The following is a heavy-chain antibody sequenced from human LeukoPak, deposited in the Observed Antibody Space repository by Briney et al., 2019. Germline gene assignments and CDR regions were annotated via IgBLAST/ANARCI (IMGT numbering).Heavy chain of an antibody. D-gene: IGHD1-26*01. CDR3: ATDRSGVGATALGAFDI. V-gene: IGHV1-46*01. CDR1: GYTFTSYY. J-gene: IGHJ3*02. Sequence: ASVKVSCKASGYTFTSYYMHWVRQAPGQGLEWMGIINPSGGSTSYAQKFQGRVTMTRDMSTSTVYMELSSLRSEDTAVYYCATDRSGVGATALGAFDIWGQGTMVTVSS. CDR2: INPSGGST.